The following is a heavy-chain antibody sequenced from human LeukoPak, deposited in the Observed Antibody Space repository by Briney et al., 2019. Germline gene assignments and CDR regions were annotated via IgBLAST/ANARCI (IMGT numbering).Heavy chain of an antibody. D-gene: IGHD1-14*01. CDR1: GFTFDDYA. J-gene: IGHJ4*02. Sequence: SGGSLRLSCAASGFTFDDYAMHWVRRAPGKGLEWISHISWDGGATFYADSVKGRFTISRDNSKNSLFLQMNNLGPEDAALYYCAKEIRQQWPELSPGLWGQGTLVTVSS. CDR3: AKEIRQQWPELSPGL. CDR2: ISWDGGAT. V-gene: IGHV3-43D*03.